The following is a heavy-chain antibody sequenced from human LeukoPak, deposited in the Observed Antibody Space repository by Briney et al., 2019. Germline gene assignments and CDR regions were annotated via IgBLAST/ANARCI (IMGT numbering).Heavy chain of an antibody. CDR3: AKVFYPAAGTGRVDFPFDY. J-gene: IGHJ4*02. V-gene: IGHV3-23*01. D-gene: IGHD6-13*01. Sequence: PGGSLRLSCAASGFTFSSYAMSWVRQAPGKGLEWVSSISGSGGSTYYADSVKGRFTISRDNSKTTLYLQMNSLRAEETAVYYCAKVFYPAAGTGRVDFPFDYWGQGTLVTVSS. CDR2: ISGSGGST. CDR1: GFTFSSYA.